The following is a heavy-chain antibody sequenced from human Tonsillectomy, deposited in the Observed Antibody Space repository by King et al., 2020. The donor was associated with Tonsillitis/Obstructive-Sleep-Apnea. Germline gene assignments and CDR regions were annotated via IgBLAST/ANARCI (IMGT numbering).Heavy chain of an antibody. D-gene: IGHD2-15*01. CDR3: ARHFCSGGSCYLDY. Sequence: VQLVESGAEVKKPGESLSISCTGSGYSFTSYWINWVRQIPGKGLEWMGKIDPSDSYSNYSPSFQGHVTISTDKSISTAYLQWSSLKASDTAMYYCARHFCSGGSCYLDYWGQGTLVTVSS. CDR2: IDPSDSYS. J-gene: IGHJ4*02. CDR1: GYSFTSYW. V-gene: IGHV5-10-1*01.